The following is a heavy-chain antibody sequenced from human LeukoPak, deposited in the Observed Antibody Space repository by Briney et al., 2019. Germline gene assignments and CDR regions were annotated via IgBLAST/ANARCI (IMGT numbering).Heavy chain of an antibody. Sequence: PSETLSLTCTVSGGSISSSSYYWGWIRQPPGKGLEWIGSIYYSGSTYYNPSLKSRVTISVDTSKNQFSLKLSSVTAADTAVYYCARGLWLGIQLWFDPPPNWFDPWGQGTLVTVSS. CDR1: GGSISSSSYY. CDR2: IYYSGST. V-gene: IGHV4-39*07. CDR3: ARGLWLGIQLWFDPPPNWFDP. J-gene: IGHJ5*02. D-gene: IGHD5-18*01.